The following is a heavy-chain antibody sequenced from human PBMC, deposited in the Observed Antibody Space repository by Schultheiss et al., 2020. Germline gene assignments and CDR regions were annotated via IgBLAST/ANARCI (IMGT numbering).Heavy chain of an antibody. V-gene: IGHV1-69*01. CDR1: GGTFSSYA. Sequence: SVKVSCKASGGTFSSYAISWVRQAPGQGLEWMGGIIPIFGTANYAQKFQGRVTITADESTSTAYMELSSLRSEDTAVYYCARVRRGSWYSPPDYGMDVWGQGTTVTVYS. CDR3: ARVRRGSWYSPPDYGMDV. J-gene: IGHJ6*02. D-gene: IGHD6-13*01. CDR2: IIPIFGTA.